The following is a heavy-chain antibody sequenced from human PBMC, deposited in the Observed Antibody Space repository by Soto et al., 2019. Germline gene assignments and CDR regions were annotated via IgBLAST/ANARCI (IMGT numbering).Heavy chain of an antibody. J-gene: IGHJ6*02. CDR2: INHSGST. V-gene: IGHV4-34*01. Sequence: QVQLQQWGAGLLKPSETLSLTCAVYGGSFSGYYWSWIRQPPGKGLEWIGEINHSGSTNYNPSLKSRVTISVDTSKNQFSLKLSSVTAADTAVYYCARFQRRDVWGQGTTVTVSS. CDR1: GGSFSGYY. CDR3: ARFQRRDV.